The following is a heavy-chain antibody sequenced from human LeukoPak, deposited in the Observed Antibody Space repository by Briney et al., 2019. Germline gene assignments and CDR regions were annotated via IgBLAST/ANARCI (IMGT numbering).Heavy chain of an antibody. Sequence: PSETLSLTCTVSGGSISSGSYYWGWIRQPPGKGLEWIGSIYYSGSTYYNPSLKSRVTISVDTSKNQFSLKLSSVTAADTAVYYCARVRADNWNDYWGQGTLVTVSS. CDR3: ARVRADNWNDY. CDR1: GGSISSGSYY. V-gene: IGHV4-39*07. D-gene: IGHD1-20*01. J-gene: IGHJ4*02. CDR2: IYYSGST.